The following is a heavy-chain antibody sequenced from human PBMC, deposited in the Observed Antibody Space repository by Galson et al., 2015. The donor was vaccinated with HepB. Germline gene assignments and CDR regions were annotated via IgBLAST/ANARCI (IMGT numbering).Heavy chain of an antibody. D-gene: IGHD2-2*01. V-gene: IGHV5-51*01. Sequence: QSGAEVTKPGESLKISCKGSGYRFTNYWIGWVRQMPGKGLEWMGIIYPGDSDTRYSPSFQGQVTISADKSISTAYLQWSSLKASDTAMYYCARGYCSSITCYGGGNWFDPWGQGTLVTVSS. CDR2: IYPGDSDT. CDR3: ARGYCSSITCYGGGNWFDP. J-gene: IGHJ5*02. CDR1: GYRFTNYW.